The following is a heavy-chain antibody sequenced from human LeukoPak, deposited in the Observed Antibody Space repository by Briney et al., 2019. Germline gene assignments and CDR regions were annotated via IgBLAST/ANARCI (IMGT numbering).Heavy chain of an antibody. CDR1: GGSISSGNYY. CDR3: AKEGRDSGGYNGWFEP. Sequence: SETLSLTCTVSGGSISSGNYYWSWIRQHPGKGLEWLGYVCHDGTTSYNPSLKSRITVAIDTSKNQFSLKVNSMTAADTAVFYCAKEGRDSGGYNGWFEPWGQGTLVTVSS. V-gene: IGHV4-31*03. J-gene: IGHJ5*02. D-gene: IGHD2-15*01. CDR2: VCHDGTT.